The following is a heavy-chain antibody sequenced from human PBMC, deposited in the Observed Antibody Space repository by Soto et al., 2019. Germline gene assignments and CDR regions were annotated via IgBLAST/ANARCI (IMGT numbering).Heavy chain of an antibody. V-gene: IGHV3-23*01. CDR1: GFTFSTYA. CDR2: IGGGETDT. D-gene: IGHD3-10*01. J-gene: IGHJ3*02. CDR3: AKDRMSYNSVWDPFDI. Sequence: PGGSLRLSCAASGFTFSTYAIGCVRQAPGKGLEWVSGIGGGETDTHYAESVKGRFTISRDNSKSTLFLQMSSLGAEDTAVYYCAKDRMSYNSVWDPFDIWGQGTMVTVSS.